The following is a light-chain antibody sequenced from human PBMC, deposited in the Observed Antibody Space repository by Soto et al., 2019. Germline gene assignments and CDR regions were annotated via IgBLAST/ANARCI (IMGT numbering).Light chain of an antibody. V-gene: IGKV1-27*01. CDR3: QKYNNGPLT. Sequence: DIQMTQSPSSLSASVGDRVTITCRASQGISNNFAWYQHKPGKVPKLLICAASTLQSGVPCRFGGSGSGTDFTLTISTLQPEDVATYYYQKYNNGPLTFGGGTKVESK. J-gene: IGKJ4*01. CDR2: AAS. CDR1: QGISNN.